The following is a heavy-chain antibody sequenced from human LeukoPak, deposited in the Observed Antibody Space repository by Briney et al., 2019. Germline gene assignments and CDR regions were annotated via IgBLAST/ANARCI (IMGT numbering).Heavy chain of an antibody. Sequence: PSETLSLTCTVSGGSISSYYWSWIRQPPGKGLAWIGYIYYSGSTNYNPSLKSRVTISVDTSKNQFSLKLSSVIAADTAVYYCARGGSSKDRAFDIWGQGTMVTVSS. CDR2: IYYSGST. D-gene: IGHD2-2*01. V-gene: IGHV4-59*01. CDR1: GGSISSYY. J-gene: IGHJ3*02. CDR3: ARGGSSKDRAFDI.